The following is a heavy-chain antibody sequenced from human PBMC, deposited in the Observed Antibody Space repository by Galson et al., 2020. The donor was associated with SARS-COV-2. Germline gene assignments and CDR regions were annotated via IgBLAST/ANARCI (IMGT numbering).Heavy chain of an antibody. V-gene: IGHV4-31*03. J-gene: IGHJ5*02. CDR2: IYYSVKT. Sequence: ASETLSLTCTVSGASIRSRNYYWSWIRQHPGKGLEWIGYIYYSVKTSYNPSLESRVTISVDTTKNQFSLNLSSVTVADTAVYYCARGVTTPWNKWFDPWGQGTLVTVSS. CDR3: ARGVTTPWNKWFDP. CDR1: GASIRSRNYY. D-gene: IGHD4-4*01.